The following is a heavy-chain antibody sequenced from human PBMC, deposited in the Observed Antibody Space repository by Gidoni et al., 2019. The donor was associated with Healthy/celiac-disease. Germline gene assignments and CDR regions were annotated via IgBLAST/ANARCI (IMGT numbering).Heavy chain of an antibody. CDR1: GPTSSSYG. V-gene: IGHV3-33*01. D-gene: IGHD2-2*01. J-gene: IGHJ6*02. Sequence: QVQLVEPGGGGVQPGWTLRLPGAASGPTSSSYGMLWVSQGPAKGLEWVAVIWYDGSNKYYADSVKGRFTISRDNSRNTLYLQMNSLRAEDTAVYYCARGIVVVFPYGMDVWGQGTTVTVSS. CDR2: IWYDGSNK. CDR3: ARGIVVVFPYGMDV.